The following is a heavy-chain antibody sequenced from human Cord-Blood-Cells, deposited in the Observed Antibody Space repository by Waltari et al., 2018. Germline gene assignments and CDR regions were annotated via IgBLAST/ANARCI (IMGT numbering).Heavy chain of an antibody. Sequence: QVQLVQSGAEVKKPGASVKVSCNASGYTFTSYAMHWVRQAPGQRLEWMGWINAGNGNTKYSQKFQGRVTITRDTSASTAYMELSSLRSEDTAVYYCARVASYCSSTSCYAFDIWGQGTMVTVSS. CDR1: GYTFTSYA. J-gene: IGHJ3*02. CDR2: INAGNGNT. V-gene: IGHV1-3*01. D-gene: IGHD2-2*01. CDR3: ARVASYCSSTSCYAFDI.